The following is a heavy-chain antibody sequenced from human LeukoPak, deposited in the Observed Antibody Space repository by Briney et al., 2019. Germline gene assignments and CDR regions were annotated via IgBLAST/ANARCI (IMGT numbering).Heavy chain of an antibody. J-gene: IGHJ4*02. CDR1: GGSISSYY. D-gene: IGHD5-12*01. CDR3: ARDYEGNYFDY. V-gene: IGHV4-59*01. Sequence: SETLSLTCTVSGGSISSYYWSWIRQPPGKGLEWIGYIYYSGSTNSNPSLKSRVTISVDTSKNQFSLKLSSVTAADTAVYYCARDYEGNYFDYWGQGTLVTVSS. CDR2: IYYSGST.